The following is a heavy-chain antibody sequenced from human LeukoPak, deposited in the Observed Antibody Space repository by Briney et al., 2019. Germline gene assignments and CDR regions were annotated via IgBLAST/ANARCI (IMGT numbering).Heavy chain of an antibody. CDR2: ISSSSSTI. CDR1: GFTFSSYS. Sequence: PGGSLRLSSAASGFTFSSYSMNWVRQAPGKGLEWVSYISSSSSTIYYADSVKGRFTISRDNAKNSLYLQMNCLRDEDTAVYYCARQDSSGYWYFQHWGQGTLVTVSS. D-gene: IGHD3-22*01. CDR3: ARQDSSGYWYFQH. J-gene: IGHJ1*01. V-gene: IGHV3-48*02.